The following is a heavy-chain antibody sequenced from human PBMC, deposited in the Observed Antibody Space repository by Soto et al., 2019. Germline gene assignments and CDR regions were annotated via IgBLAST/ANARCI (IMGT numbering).Heavy chain of an antibody. V-gene: IGHV4-39*01. CDR2: IYYSGST. CDR3: AGGDYYHSSGYYFYYYTVDV. CDR1: GGSISISSYY. D-gene: IGHD3-22*01. J-gene: IGHJ6*01. Sequence: SDTLSLTCTVSGGSISISSYYWGWILQPPGKGLEWIGSIYYSGSTYYNPSLKSRVTISVDTSKNQFSLKLSSVTAADTAVYYCAGGDYYHSSGYYFYYYTVDVWGQGTTVTFS.